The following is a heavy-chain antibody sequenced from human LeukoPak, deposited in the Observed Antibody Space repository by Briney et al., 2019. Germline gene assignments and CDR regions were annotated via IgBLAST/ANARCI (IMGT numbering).Heavy chain of an antibody. CDR1: GYTFTNLD. Sequence: ASVKVSCKPSGYTFTNLDINWLRQAPGQGLERMGWMSPNSGDTGYAQKFQGRVSMTRDIFKSTAYRELSSLRSEDTAIYYCASNPPNTGDFYYWGLGTLVTVSS. J-gene: IGHJ4*02. CDR3: ASNPPNTGDFYY. CDR2: MSPNSGDT. D-gene: IGHD1-1*01. V-gene: IGHV1-8*01.